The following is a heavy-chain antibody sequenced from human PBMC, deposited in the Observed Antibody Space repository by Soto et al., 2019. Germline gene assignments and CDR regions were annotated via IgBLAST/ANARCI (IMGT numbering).Heavy chain of an antibody. D-gene: IGHD3-9*01. Sequence: ASVKVSCKASGCTFTSYGISWVRQAPGQGLEWMGWISAYNGNTNYAQKLQGRVTMTTDTSTSTAYMELRSLRSDDTAVYYCARGTYYDILTGYYFDYWGQGTLVTVSS. CDR3: ARGTYYDILTGYYFDY. J-gene: IGHJ4*02. CDR2: ISAYNGNT. V-gene: IGHV1-18*04. CDR1: GCTFTSYG.